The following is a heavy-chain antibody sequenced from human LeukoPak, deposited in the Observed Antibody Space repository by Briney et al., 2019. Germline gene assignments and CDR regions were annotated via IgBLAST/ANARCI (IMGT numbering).Heavy chain of an antibody. D-gene: IGHD1-14*01. CDR2: INPNSGGT. CDR3: ARDPGPDGY. J-gene: IGHJ4*02. V-gene: IGHV1-2*02. Sequence: ASVKVSCKASGYTFTGYYMHWVRQAPGQGLEWMGWINPNSGGTNYAQTFQGRVTMTRDTSISTAYMELSRLRSDDTAVYYCARDPGPDGYWGQGTLVTVSS. CDR1: GYTFTGYY.